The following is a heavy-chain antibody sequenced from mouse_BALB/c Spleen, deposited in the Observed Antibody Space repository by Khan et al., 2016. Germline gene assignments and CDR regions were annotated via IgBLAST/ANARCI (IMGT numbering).Heavy chain of an antibody. V-gene: IGHV3-2*02. J-gene: IGHJ3*01. CDR3: ARWRAWFAY. CDR1: GYSITSDYA. CDR2: ITYSGTT. Sequence: EVQLQESGPGLVKPSQSLSLTCTVTGYSITSDYAWNWIRQFPGNKLEWMGYITYSGTTSYNPSLKSRISITRDTSKNQFFLQLNSVTTEDTATYYCARWRAWFAYWGHGTLVTVSA.